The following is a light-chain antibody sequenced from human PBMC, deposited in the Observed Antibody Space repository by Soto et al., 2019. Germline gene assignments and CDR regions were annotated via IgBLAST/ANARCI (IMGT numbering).Light chain of an antibody. Sequence: IVMTQSPATLSVSPGERATLSCRAGQTIYSNVAWYQQRPGQAPRLLIYRASTRATGVPARFSGSGSGTEFTLTISSLQPEDFATYYCQQSYSTTRTFGQGTKVDIK. CDR3: QQSYSTTRT. CDR2: RAS. J-gene: IGKJ1*01. CDR1: QTIYSN. V-gene: IGKV3-15*01.